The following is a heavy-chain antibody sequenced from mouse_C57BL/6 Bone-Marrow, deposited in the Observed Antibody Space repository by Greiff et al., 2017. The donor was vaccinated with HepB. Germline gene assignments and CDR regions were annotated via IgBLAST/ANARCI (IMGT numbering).Heavy chain of an antibody. Sequence: QVQLQQPGAELVKPGASVKLSCKASGYTFTSYWMHWVKQRPGQGLEWIGMIHPNSGSTNYNEKFKSKATLTVDKSSSTAYMQLSSLTSEDSAVYYCARQWTVYYFDYWGQGTTLTVSS. CDR1: GYTFTSYW. V-gene: IGHV1-64*01. J-gene: IGHJ2*01. CDR3: ARQWTVYYFDY. CDR2: IHPNSGST. D-gene: IGHD1-1*01.